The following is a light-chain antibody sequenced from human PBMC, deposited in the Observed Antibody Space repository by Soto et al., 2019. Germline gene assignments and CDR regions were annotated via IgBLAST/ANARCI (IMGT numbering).Light chain of an antibody. CDR2: GAS. V-gene: IGKV3-20*01. Sequence: ESVLTQSPGTLSLSPGEGATLSCRASQTVSRYYLAWYQQKPGQAPRLLIYGASRRAAGIPDRFSGSGSGTDFTLTISRLDPEDFAVYFCQQYGGSRAFGQGTKVEVK. J-gene: IGKJ1*01. CDR1: QTVSRYY. CDR3: QQYGGSRA.